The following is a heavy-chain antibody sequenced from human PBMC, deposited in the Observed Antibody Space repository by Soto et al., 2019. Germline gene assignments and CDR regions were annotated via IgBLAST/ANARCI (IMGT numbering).Heavy chain of an antibody. CDR1: GYSISSGYY. CDR3: ARGRGSALKGYFDY. V-gene: IGHV4-38-2*01. CDR2: IYHSGST. J-gene: IGHJ4*02. Sequence: QVQLQESGPGLVKPSETLSLTCAVSGYSISSGYYWGWIRQPPGKGLEWIGSIYHSGSTYYNPSLKSRVTISVDTSKNQFSLKLSSVPAADPAVYYCARGRGSALKGYFDYWGQGTMVTVSS. D-gene: IGHD2-15*01.